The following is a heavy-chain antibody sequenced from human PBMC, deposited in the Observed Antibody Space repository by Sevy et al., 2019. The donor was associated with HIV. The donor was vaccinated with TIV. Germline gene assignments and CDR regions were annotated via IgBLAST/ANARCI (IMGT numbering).Heavy chain of an antibody. J-gene: IGHJ4*02. CDR3: ARGGGYYDFWSGSRAAFDY. Sequence: SETLSLTCTVSGDSISSGSYYWSWIRQPAGKGLEWIRRIYTSGSTNYNPSLKSRVTMSVDTSKNQFSLKLNSVTAADTAVYYCARGGGYYDFWSGSRAAFDYWGQGTLVTVSS. V-gene: IGHV4-61*02. D-gene: IGHD3-3*01. CDR2: IYTSGST. CDR1: GDSISSGSYY.